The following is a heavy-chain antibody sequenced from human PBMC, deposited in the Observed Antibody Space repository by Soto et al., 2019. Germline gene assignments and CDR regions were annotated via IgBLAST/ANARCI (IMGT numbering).Heavy chain of an antibody. V-gene: IGHV3-23*01. CDR1: GFTVTSKY. J-gene: IGHJ6*02. D-gene: IGHD3-3*01. Sequence: GGSLRLSCAASGFTVTSKYMSWVRQAPGKGLEWVSAISGSGGSTYYADSVKGRFTISRDNSKNTLYLPMNSLRAEDTAVYYCARFDYDFWSGYYTGMDVWGQGTTVTSP. CDR3: ARFDYDFWSGYYTGMDV. CDR2: ISGSGGST.